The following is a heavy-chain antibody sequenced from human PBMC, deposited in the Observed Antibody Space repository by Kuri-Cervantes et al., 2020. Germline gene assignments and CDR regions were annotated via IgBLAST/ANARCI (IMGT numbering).Heavy chain of an antibody. V-gene: IGHV1-8*01. J-gene: IGHJ4*02. CDR2: MNPNGGNT. CDR1: GYTFTSYD. D-gene: IGHD3-10*01. Sequence: ASVKVSCKASGYTFTSYDINWVRQATGQGLEWMGWMNPNGGNTGYAQKFQGRVTMTRNTSISTAYMELSSLRSEDTAVYYCARDGNYYGSGSYFFDYWGQGTLVTVSS. CDR3: ARDGNYYGSGSYFFDY.